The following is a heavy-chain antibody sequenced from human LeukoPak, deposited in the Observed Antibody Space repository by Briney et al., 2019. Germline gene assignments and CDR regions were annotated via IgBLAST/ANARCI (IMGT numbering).Heavy chain of an antibody. J-gene: IGHJ4*02. V-gene: IGHV3-23*01. CDR3: AKDDRWLQFCC. Sequence: GGSLRLSCTASGFTFSSHGMNWVRQAPGKGLEWVSGIIPSGHTTYYADSVRGRFTISRDNSRNTVYLQMNSLRAEDTAVYYCAKDDRWLQFCCWGQGTLVTVSA. CDR1: GFTFSSHG. CDR2: IIPSGHTT. D-gene: IGHD5-24*01.